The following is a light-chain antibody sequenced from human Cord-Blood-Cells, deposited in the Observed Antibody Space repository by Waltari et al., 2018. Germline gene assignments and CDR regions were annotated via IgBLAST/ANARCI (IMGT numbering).Light chain of an antibody. J-gene: IGLJ3*02. CDR3: SSYTSSSTWV. Sequence: QSALTQPASVSGSPGQSITISCTGTSSHVGGYNYVSGYQQHPGQAPKLMIYDASNRPSGVSNRFSGSKSGNTASLTISGLQAEDEADYYCSSYTSSSTWVFGGGTKLTVL. CDR2: DAS. CDR1: SSHVGGYNY. V-gene: IGLV2-14*01.